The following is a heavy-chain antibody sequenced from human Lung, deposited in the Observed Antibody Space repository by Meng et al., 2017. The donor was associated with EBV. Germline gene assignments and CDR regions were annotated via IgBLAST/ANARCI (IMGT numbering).Heavy chain of an antibody. CDR2: ISHTGST. Sequence: QVQLQESGPGLVKPSQTLSLRCVVSGASITSRDFYWSWIRQPPGEGLEFLGYISHTGSTYYNPSLRSRLAISRDPSKNQFSLELNSVTAADSAVYYCARDDYFVTSAFDSWGQGALVTVSS. CDR3: ARDDYFVTSAFDS. J-gene: IGHJ4*02. V-gene: IGHV4-30-4*01. D-gene: IGHD3-10*02. CDR1: GASITSRDFY.